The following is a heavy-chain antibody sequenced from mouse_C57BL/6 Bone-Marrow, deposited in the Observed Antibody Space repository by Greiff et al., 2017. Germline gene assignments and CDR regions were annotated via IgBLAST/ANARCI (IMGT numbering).Heavy chain of an antibody. CDR1: GYTFPSYW. V-gene: IGHV1-55*01. D-gene: IGHD2-5*01. J-gene: IGHJ1*03. CDR2: IYPGSGST. Sequence: QVQLQQPGAELVKPGASVKMSCKASGYTFPSYWITWVKPRPGQGLEWSGDIYPGSGSTNYNEKFKSKATLTVGTSSSPAYMQLSSLTSEDSAVYYCARPYYSNYWYFDVWGTGTTVTVSS. CDR3: ARPYYSNYWYFDV.